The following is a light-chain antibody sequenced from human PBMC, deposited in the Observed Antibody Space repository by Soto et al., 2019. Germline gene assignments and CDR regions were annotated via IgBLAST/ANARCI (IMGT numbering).Light chain of an antibody. V-gene: IGKV3-11*01. CDR1: RSVTNF. CDR3: HQRAVWPPT. CDR2: DAS. J-gene: IGKJ4*01. Sequence: EVVLTQSPVTLSLSPGERATLSCRASRSVTNFVAWYQQKPCQAPSRLISDASNRATGIPDRFSGSGSGTDFTLAITSLEPEDFAVYSCHQRAVWPPTCGGGTTVEIK.